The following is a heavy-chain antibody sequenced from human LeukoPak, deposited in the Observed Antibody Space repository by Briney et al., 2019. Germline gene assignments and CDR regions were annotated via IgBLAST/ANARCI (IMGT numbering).Heavy chain of an antibody. CDR2: INPNSGGT. CDR1: GYTFTVYY. Sequence: ASVKVSCKASGYTFTVYYMHWVRQAPGQGLEWMGWINPNSGGTNYAQKFQGRVTMTRDTSISTAYMELSRLRSDDTAVYYCARSMVRGGAFDYWGQGTLVTVSS. V-gene: IGHV1-2*02. CDR3: ARSMVRGGAFDY. D-gene: IGHD3-10*01. J-gene: IGHJ4*02.